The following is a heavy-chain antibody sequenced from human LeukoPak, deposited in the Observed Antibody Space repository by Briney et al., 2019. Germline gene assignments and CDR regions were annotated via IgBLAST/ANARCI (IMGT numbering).Heavy chain of an antibody. CDR1: GASISTYY. J-gene: IGHJ3*02. V-gene: IGHV4-59*08. Sequence: SETLSLTCTVSGASISTYYWSWIRQPPGKGLEWIGYIHYSGSTNYNPSLRSRGTISVDTSKNQFSLKLSSVTAADTAVYYCARVAVAGTAFDIWGQGTMVTVSS. D-gene: IGHD6-19*01. CDR3: ARVAVAGTAFDI. CDR2: IHYSGST.